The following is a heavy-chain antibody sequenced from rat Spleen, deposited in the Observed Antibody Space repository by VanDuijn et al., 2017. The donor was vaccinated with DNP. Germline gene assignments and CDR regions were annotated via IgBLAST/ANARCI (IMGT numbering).Heavy chain of an antibody. J-gene: IGHJ3*01. Sequence: EVQLVESGGGLVQPGRSLKLSCVASGFTFSNYYMAWVRQAPKKGLEWVATIIYDGSNTYYRDSVKGRFTISRDNAENTVFLQMNSLTSEDTATYYCTRRGHTTGLNWFVYWGQGTLVTVSS. CDR3: TRRGHTTGLNWFVY. V-gene: IGHV5-7*01. CDR1: GFTFSNYY. CDR2: IIYDGSNT. D-gene: IGHD1-9*01.